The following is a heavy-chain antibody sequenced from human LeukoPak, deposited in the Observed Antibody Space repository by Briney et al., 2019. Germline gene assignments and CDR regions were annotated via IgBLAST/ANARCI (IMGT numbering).Heavy chain of an antibody. D-gene: IGHD3-22*01. V-gene: IGHV3-23*01. CDR2: ISASGTA. CDR1: GFTFSNYA. CDR3: ARGGSSGYNYNAFDI. Sequence: PGGSLRLSCAASGFTFSNYAMNWVRQAPGKGLEWVSVISASGTAHYADSMKGRFTISRDNSKNTVYLQMNSLRAEDTAVYYCARGGSSGYNYNAFDIWGQGTMVTGSS. J-gene: IGHJ3*02.